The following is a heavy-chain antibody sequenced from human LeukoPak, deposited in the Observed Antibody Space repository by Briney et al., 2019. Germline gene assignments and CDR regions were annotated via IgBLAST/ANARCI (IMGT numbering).Heavy chain of an antibody. V-gene: IGHV4-59*08. J-gene: IGHJ5*02. D-gene: IGHD3-16*02. Sequence: SETLSLICTVSGGSMSTYYWSWIRQPPGKGLEWIGYIYDNGYTHYNPSLKSRVSISLDTSKSQFSLNLSSVTAADTAVYYCARRAFGGVIAANWFDPWGQGTLVTVSS. CDR2: IYDNGYT. CDR1: GGSMSTYY. CDR3: ARRAFGGVIAANWFDP.